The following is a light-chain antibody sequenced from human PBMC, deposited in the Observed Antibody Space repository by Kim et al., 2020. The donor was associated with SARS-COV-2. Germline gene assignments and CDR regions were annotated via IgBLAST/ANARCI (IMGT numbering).Light chain of an antibody. J-gene: IGLJ2*01. V-gene: IGLV2-11*01. CDR3: CSFAGNSVV. Sequence: PGQSVTISCTGTSSDVGRYNYVSWYQQHPGKAPKVMIYDVTKRPSGVPDRFSGSKSGNTASLTISGLQGEDEAEYYCCSFAGNSVVFGGGTQLTVL. CDR1: SSDVGRYNY. CDR2: DVT.